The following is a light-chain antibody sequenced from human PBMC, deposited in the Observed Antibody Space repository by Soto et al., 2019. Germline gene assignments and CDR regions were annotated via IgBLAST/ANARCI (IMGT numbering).Light chain of an antibody. J-gene: IGLJ2*01. CDR1: SSNIGSNY. V-gene: IGLV1-47*01. CDR2: RNN. CDR3: AAWDDSFHVV. Sequence: QSVLTQPPSASGTPGQRVTISCSGSSSNIGSNYVYWYQQLPGTAPKLLNYRNNQRPSGVPDRFSGSKSGTSASLAISGLLSEDEADYYCAAWDDSFHVVFGGGTKLTVL.